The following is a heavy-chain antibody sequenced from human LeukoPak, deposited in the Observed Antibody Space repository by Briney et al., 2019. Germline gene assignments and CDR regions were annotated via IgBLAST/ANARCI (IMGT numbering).Heavy chain of an antibody. V-gene: IGHV4-30-2*01. D-gene: IGHD2-2*01. Sequence: PSETLSLTCAVSGGSISSGGYSWSWIRQPPGKGLEWIGYIYHSGSTYYNPSLKSRVTISVDRSKNQFPLKLSSVTAADTAVYYCARDPSSTSPEEGYWYFDLWGRGTLVTVSS. CDR2: IYHSGST. CDR1: GGSISSGGYS. J-gene: IGHJ2*01. CDR3: ARDPSSTSPEEGYWYFDL.